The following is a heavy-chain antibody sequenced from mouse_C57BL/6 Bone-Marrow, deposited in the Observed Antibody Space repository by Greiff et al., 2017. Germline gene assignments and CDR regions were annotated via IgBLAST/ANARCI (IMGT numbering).Heavy chain of an antibody. V-gene: IGHV1-82*01. CDR3: ARSTVGESNWYFDV. Sequence: QVHVKQSGPELVKPGASVKISCKASGYAFSSSWMNWVKQRPGKGLEWIGRIYPGDGDTNYNGKFKGKATLTADKSSSTAYMQLSSLTSEDSAVYFCARSTVGESNWYFDVWGTGTTVTVSS. J-gene: IGHJ1*03. CDR2: IYPGDGDT. CDR1: GYAFSSSW. D-gene: IGHD1-1*01.